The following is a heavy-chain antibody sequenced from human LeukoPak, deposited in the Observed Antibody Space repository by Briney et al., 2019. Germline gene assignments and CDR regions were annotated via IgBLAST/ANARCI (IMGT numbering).Heavy chain of an antibody. D-gene: IGHD3-22*01. CDR1: GGSISSSSYY. J-gene: IGHJ4*02. CDR2: IYYSGST. Sequence: SETLSLTCTVSGGSISSSSYYWGWIRQPPGKGLEWIGSIYYSGSTYYNPSLKSRVTISVDTSKKQFSLELRSVTAADTAVYYCARLEKYYFDSKNYNNFDYWSQGTLVTVSS. V-gene: IGHV4-39*07. CDR3: ARLEKYYFDSKNYNNFDY.